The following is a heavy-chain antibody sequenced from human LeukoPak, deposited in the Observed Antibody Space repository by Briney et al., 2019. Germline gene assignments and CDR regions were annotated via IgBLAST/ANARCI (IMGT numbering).Heavy chain of an antibody. CDR1: GGSISSYY. Sequence: SETLSLTCTVSGGSISSYYWSWIRQPPGKGLEWIGYIYYSGSTNYNPSLKSRVTISVDTSKNQFSLKLSSVTAADTAVYYCAREATGPYYYDSSGYFAYYYYYYMDVWGKGTTVTVSS. D-gene: IGHD3-22*01. CDR2: IYYSGST. V-gene: IGHV4-59*01. CDR3: AREATGPYYYDSSGYFAYYYYYYMDV. J-gene: IGHJ6*03.